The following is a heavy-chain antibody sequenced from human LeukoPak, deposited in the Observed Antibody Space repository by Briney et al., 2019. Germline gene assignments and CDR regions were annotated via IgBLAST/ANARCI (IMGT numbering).Heavy chain of an antibody. CDR1: GGSISSYY. Sequence: SETLSLTCTVSGGSISSYYWTWIRQPAGKGLEWIGRISTSGNTNYTPSLKSRVTMSLDPSRNQFSLKLTSVPAADAAVYYCARGEGNYFDYWGQGALVTVSS. CDR2: ISTSGNT. V-gene: IGHV4-4*07. CDR3: ARGEGNYFDY. J-gene: IGHJ4*02.